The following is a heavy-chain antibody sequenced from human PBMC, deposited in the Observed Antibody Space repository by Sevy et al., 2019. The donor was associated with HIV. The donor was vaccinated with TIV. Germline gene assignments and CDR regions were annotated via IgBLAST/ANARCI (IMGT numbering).Heavy chain of an antibody. V-gene: IGHV1-18*01. D-gene: IGHD2-15*01. CDR2: INTFTGDT. Sequence: ASVKVSYEASGYTFSTYGINWVRQAPGQGLEWMGWINTFTGDTNYLQKLQDRVTMTKDTSTSTVYMELRSLRSDDTAVYYCARGYCSGGRCYPGGYWGQGTLVTVSS. J-gene: IGHJ4*02. CDR3: ARGYCSGGRCYPGGY. CDR1: GYTFSTYG.